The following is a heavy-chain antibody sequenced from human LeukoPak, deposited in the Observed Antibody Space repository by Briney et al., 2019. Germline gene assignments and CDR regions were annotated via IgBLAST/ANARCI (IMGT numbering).Heavy chain of an antibody. CDR2: ISGSGGST. Sequence: GGSLRLSCAASGFTFSSYAMSWVRQAPGKGLEWVSAISGSGGSTYYADSVKGRFTISRDNSKNTLYPQMNSLRAEDTAVYYCAKAPTTVAISYYYGMDVWGQGTTVTVSS. CDR3: AKAPTTVAISYYYGMDV. J-gene: IGHJ6*02. V-gene: IGHV3-23*01. CDR1: GFTFSSYA. D-gene: IGHD4-23*01.